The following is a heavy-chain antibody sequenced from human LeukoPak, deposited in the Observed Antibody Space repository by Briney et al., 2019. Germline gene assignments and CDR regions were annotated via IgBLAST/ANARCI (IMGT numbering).Heavy chain of an antibody. V-gene: IGHV4-34*01. CDR3: AREGGYDILTGYYVGDY. Sequence: SETLSLTCAVYGESFSGYYWSWIRQPPGKGLEWIGSIYYSGSTYYNPSLKSRVTISVDTSKNQFSLKLSSVTAADTAVYYCAREGGYDILTGYYVGDYWGQGTLVTVSS. J-gene: IGHJ4*02. CDR2: IYYSGST. CDR1: GESFSGYY. D-gene: IGHD3-9*01.